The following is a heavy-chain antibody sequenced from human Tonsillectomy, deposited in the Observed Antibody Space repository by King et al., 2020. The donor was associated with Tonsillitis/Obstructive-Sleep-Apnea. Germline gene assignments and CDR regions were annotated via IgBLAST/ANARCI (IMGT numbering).Heavy chain of an antibody. CDR1: GYTFTGYY. J-gene: IGHJ4*02. Sequence: VQLVESGAEVKKPGASVKVSCTASGYTFTGYYMHWVRQAPGQGLEWMGRINPNSGGTHYAQKFQGRVTMTRDTSISTAYMELSRLRSDDTAVYYCASEEGLRLDYWGQGTLVTVSS. V-gene: IGHV1-2*06. CDR2: INPNSGGT. D-gene: IGHD4-17*01. CDR3: ASEEGLRLDY.